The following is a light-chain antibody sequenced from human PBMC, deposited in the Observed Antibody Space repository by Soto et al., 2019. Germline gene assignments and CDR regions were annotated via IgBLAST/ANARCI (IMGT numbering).Light chain of an antibody. CDR3: QQLHSYPIT. Sequence: DIQLTQSPSFLSASVGDRVTISCRASQGMNTYVAWYQQKPGKAPKLLIYGASTLHTGVPSRFSGSESGAGFTLTISSLQPEDFATYYCQQLHSYPITFGQGTRLEIK. V-gene: IGKV1-9*01. CDR2: GAS. J-gene: IGKJ5*01. CDR1: QGMNTY.